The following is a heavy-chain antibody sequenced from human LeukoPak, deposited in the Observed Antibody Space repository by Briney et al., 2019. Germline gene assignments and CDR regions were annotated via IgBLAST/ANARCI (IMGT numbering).Heavy chain of an antibody. Sequence: PGGSLRLSCAASGFTFSSYSMNWVRQAPGKGLEWVSSISSSSSYIYYADSVKGRLTISRDNAKNSLYLQMNSLRAEDTAVYYCAKAREFCSGNNCYNPFDPWGQGTLVTVSS. J-gene: IGHJ5*02. V-gene: IGHV3-21*04. CDR1: GFTFSSYS. CDR3: AKAREFCSGNNCYNPFDP. D-gene: IGHD2-15*01. CDR2: ISSSSSYI.